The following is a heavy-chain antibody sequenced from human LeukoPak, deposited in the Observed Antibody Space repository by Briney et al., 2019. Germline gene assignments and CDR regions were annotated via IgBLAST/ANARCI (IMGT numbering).Heavy chain of an antibody. CDR3: ARAPYFESSGPL. CDR2: IRQDGAEK. D-gene: IGHD3-22*01. Sequence: GGSLRLSCAASGFTFSSYWMSWVRQAPGKGLEWVANIRQDGAEKYYVDSVKGRFTISRDNAKNSVYLEMNSPRVEDTAVYFCARAPYFESSGPLWGQGTLVTVSS. J-gene: IGHJ4*02. CDR1: GFTFSSYW. V-gene: IGHV3-7*01.